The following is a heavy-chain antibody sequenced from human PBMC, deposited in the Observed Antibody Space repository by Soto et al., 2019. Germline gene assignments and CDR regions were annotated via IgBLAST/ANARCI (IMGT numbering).Heavy chain of an antibody. V-gene: IGHV3-74*01. Sequence: GGSLRLSCAASGFTFSSYWMHWVRQAPGKGLVWVSRINSDGSSTSYADSVKGRFTISRDNAKNTLDLQMNSLRAEDTAGYYCARGPKPIVWSGYYNYWGQGTLVTVSS. D-gene: IGHD3-3*01. CDR2: INSDGSST. CDR1: GFTFSSYW. J-gene: IGHJ4*02. CDR3: ARGPKPIVWSGYYNY.